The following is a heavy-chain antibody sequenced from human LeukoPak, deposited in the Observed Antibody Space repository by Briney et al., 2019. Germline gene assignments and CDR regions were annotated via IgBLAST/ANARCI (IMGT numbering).Heavy chain of an antibody. D-gene: IGHD2-15*01. V-gene: IGHV3-30*18. Sequence: GGSLRLSCAASGFTFSSYGMHWVRQAPGKGLEWVAVISYDGSNKYYADSVKGRFTISRDNSKNTLYLQMNSLRAEDTAVYYCAKETAKYCSGGSCYFDYWGQGTLVTVSS. CDR3: AKETAKYCSGGSCYFDY. J-gene: IGHJ4*02. CDR2: ISYDGSNK. CDR1: GFTFSSYG.